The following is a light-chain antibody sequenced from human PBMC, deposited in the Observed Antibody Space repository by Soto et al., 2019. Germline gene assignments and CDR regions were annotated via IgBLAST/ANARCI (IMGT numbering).Light chain of an antibody. CDR2: EGS. J-gene: IGLJ1*01. CDR3: CSFAGSNTFV. V-gene: IGLV2-23*03. Sequence: QSALTQPGSVSGSPGQSITLSCTGTSSDIGSYNLVSWYQQHPGKAPKLMIYEGSKRPSGVSNRFSGSKSGNTASLTISGLQAEDEADYYCCSFAGSNTFVFGTGTKVTVL. CDR1: SSDIGSYNL.